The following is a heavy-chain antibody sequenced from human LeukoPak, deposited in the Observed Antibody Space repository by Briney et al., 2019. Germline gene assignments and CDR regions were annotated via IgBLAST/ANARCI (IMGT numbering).Heavy chain of an antibody. J-gene: IGHJ5*02. CDR3: ARRLTQFDCFDP. V-gene: IGHV6-1*01. CDR1: VASVASNSVT. Sequence: SPTLSLTCAISVASVASNSVTWNWLRQSPSRGLEWLGRTYYRSTWYNDYAVSVRGRITVNPDTSKNQFSLHLNSVTPEDTAVYYCARRLTQFDCFDPWGQGILVTVSS. CDR2: TYYRSTWYN. D-gene: IGHD2-21*02.